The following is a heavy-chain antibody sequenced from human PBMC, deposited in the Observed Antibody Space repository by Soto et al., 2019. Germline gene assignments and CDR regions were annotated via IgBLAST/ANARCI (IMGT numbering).Heavy chain of an antibody. Sequence: PSETLSLTCTVSGGSVTNSSYYWAWIRQPPGKGLEWIGSIDYRGSTYYNPSLRSRVTVSVEMFKNQISLKVRSVTATDTAVYYCARPLYGGNSWFFDYWGRGTLVTVSS. D-gene: IGHD4-17*01. CDR1: GGSVTNSSYY. CDR3: ARPLYGGNSWFFDY. V-gene: IGHV4-39*01. J-gene: IGHJ4*02. CDR2: IDYRGST.